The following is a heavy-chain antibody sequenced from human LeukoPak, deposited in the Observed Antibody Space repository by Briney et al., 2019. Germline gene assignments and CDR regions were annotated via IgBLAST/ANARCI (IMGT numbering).Heavy chain of an antibody. CDR2: VNPTGGGT. Sequence: ASVKVSCKASGYTFTTYYMHWVRQAPGQGLEWMGLVNPTGGGTSYAQKFQGRVTMTRDTSTSTVYMDLSSLRSEDTAVYYCARSSTITGTTFDYWGQGTLVTVSS. CDR3: ARSSTITGTTFDY. CDR1: GYTFTTYY. D-gene: IGHD1-7*01. V-gene: IGHV1-46*01. J-gene: IGHJ4*02.